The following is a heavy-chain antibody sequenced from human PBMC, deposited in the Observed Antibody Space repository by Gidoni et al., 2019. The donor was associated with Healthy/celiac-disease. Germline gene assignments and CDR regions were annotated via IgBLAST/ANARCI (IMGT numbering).Heavy chain of an antibody. CDR1: GGTFSSYA. J-gene: IGHJ5*02. CDR3: ARTISYWFDP. Sequence: QVQLVQSGAEVKKHGSSVKVSCKASGGTFSSYAISWVRQAPGQGLEWMGRIIPILGIANYAQKFQGRVTMTADKSTSTAYMELSSLRSEDTAVYYCARTISYWFDPWGQGTLVTVSS. V-gene: IGHV1-69*04. CDR2: IIPILGIA. D-gene: IGHD3-3*01.